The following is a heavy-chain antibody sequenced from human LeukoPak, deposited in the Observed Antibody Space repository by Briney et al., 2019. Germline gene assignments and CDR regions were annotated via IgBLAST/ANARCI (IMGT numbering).Heavy chain of an antibody. CDR2: IYYSGST. V-gene: IGHV4-61*01. Sequence: ASETLSLTCTVSGGSVSSGSYYWSWIRQPPGKGLEWIGYIYYSGSTNYNPSLKSRVTISVGTSKNQFSLKLSSVTAADTAVYYCARVGRVIDDYYYGMDVWGQGTTVTVSS. CDR1: GGSVSSGSYY. CDR3: ARVGRVIDDYYYGMDV. J-gene: IGHJ6*02. D-gene: IGHD3/OR15-3a*01.